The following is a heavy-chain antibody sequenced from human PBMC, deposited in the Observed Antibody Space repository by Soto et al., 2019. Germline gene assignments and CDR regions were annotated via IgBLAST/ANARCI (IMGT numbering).Heavy chain of an antibody. CDR2: IYHSGST. Sequence: SETLSLTCAVSGGSISSGGYSWSWIRQPPGKGLEWIGYIYHSGSTYYNPSLKSRVTISVDTSKNQFSLKLSSVTAADTAVYYCARPHGGSSGWDNWFDPWGQGTLVTV. CDR3: ARPHGGSSGWDNWFDP. V-gene: IGHV4-30-2*02. CDR1: GGSISSGGYS. J-gene: IGHJ5*02. D-gene: IGHD6-25*01.